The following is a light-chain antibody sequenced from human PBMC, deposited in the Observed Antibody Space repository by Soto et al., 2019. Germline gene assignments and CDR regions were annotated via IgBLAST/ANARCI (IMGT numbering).Light chain of an antibody. CDR3: CSYAGSYTGV. V-gene: IGLV2-11*01. CDR2: DVS. CDR1: GSDVGGYNY. J-gene: IGLJ3*02. Sequence: QSALTQPRSVSGSPGQSVTISCTGTGSDVGGYNYVSWYQQHPGKAPKLMIFDVSKRPSGVPDHFSGSKSGNTASLTISGLHDEDEADYNCCSYAGSYTGVFGGGTKLTVL.